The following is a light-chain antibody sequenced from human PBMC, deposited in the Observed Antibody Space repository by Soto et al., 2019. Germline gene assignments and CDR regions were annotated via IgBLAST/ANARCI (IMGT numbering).Light chain of an antibody. CDR3: QVWESSTDHWV. CDR1: DIGDKG. CDR2: DDS. V-gene: IGLV3-21*02. Sequence: SYELTQPPSVSVAPGQTARITCGGNDIGDKGVHWYQQRAGQAPMLVVYDDSARPSGIPERFSGSNSGNTAILTISRVEAGDEADYYCQVWESSTDHWVFGGGTKLTVL. J-gene: IGLJ3*02.